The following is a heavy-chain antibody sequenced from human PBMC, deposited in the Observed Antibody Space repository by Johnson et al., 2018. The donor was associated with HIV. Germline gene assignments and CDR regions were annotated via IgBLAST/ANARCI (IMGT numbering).Heavy chain of an antibody. CDR2: ISYDGSNK. V-gene: IGHV3-30*14. J-gene: IGHJ3*02. D-gene: IGHD2-15*01. CDR1: GFTFSSYA. CDR3: ARDPGRYCSGGSCYGAFDI. Sequence: QVQLVESGGGLVQPGGSLRLSCAASGFTFSSYAMHWVRQAPGKGLEWVAVISYDGSNKYYADSVKGRFTISRDNSKNTLYLQMNSLRAEDTAVYYCARDPGRYCSGGSCYGAFDIWGQGTMVTVSS.